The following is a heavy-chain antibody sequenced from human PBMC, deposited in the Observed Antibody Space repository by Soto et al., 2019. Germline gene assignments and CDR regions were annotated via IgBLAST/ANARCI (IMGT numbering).Heavy chain of an antibody. CDR2: TYTGGNS. CDR3: AREGYAYGLDF. Sequence: EVQLVQTGGGLIKPGGSLSLSCAASGLSVSDKYMSWVRQAPGKGLEWVSLTYTGGNSYFADFVKGRFIVSRDISKNTLFLLMNSLAAEDTAVYYCAREGYAYGLDFWGQGSLVTVSS. J-gene: IGHJ4*02. CDR1: GLSVSDKY. D-gene: IGHD3-10*01. V-gene: IGHV3-53*02.